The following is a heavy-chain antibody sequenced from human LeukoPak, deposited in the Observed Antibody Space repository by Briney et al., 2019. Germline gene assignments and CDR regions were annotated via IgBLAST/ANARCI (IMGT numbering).Heavy chain of an antibody. V-gene: IGHV5-51*01. J-gene: IGHJ4*02. CDR2: IYPGDSDT. CDR1: GFTFSNYW. D-gene: IGHD4-17*01. Sequence: GGSLRLSCVASGFTFSNYWMSWVRQAPGKGLEWMGIIYPGDSDTRYSPSFQGQVTISADKSISTAYLQWSSLKASDTAMYYCARLGGNFFGYGDYGGWVDYWGQGTLVTVSS. CDR3: ARLGGNFFGYGDYGGWVDY.